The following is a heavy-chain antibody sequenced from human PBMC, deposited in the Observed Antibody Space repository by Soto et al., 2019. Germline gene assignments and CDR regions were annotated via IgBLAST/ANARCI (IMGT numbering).Heavy chain of an antibody. J-gene: IGHJ4*01. Sequence: GESLKISCQSSGYTFSNFWIGWVRQLPGKGLEWMGIIYPGDHETRYSPSFHGKVTISADRSINTAYLQWNSLEASDTAFYFCARHLVGSTRGNFDYWGQGTLVTVSS. V-gene: IGHV5-51*01. CDR3: ARHLVGSTRGNFDY. CDR1: GYTFSNFW. CDR2: IYPGDHET. D-gene: IGHD2-2*01.